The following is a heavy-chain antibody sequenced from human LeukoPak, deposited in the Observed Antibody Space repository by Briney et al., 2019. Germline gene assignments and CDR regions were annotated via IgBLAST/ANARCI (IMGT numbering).Heavy chain of an antibody. CDR1: GFTFSNCW. D-gene: IGHD3-3*01. Sequence: GGSLRLSCTASGFTFSNCWMSWVRQAPGKGLEWVANMKQDGSEQYYVDSMKGRFTISRDNAKNSLYLQINSLRAEDTAVYYCARDRHYDFWSGYYTPFNSWGQGTLVTVSS. CDR2: MKQDGSEQ. V-gene: IGHV3-7*03. J-gene: IGHJ4*02. CDR3: ARDRHYDFWSGYYTPFNS.